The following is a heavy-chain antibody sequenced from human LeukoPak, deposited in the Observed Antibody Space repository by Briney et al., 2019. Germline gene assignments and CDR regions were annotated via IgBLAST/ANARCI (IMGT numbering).Heavy chain of an antibody. CDR1: GYSISSGYY. J-gene: IGHJ5*02. CDR2: IYHSGST. V-gene: IGHV4-38-2*02. CDR3: ARRSDYVWGSYHH. D-gene: IGHD3-16*02. Sequence: SETLSLTCTVSGYSISSGYYWGWIRQPPGKGLEWIGGIYHSGSTYYNPSLKSRVTISVDTSKNQFSLKLSSVTAADTAVYYCARRSDYVWGSYHHWGQGTLVTVSS.